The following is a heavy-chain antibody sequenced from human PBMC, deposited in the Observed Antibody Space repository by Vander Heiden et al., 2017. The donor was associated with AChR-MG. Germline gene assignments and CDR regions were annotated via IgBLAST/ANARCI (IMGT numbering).Heavy chain of an antibody. V-gene: IGHV3-21*01. CDR3: ARDRGYYDSSGYYPHAFDI. D-gene: IGHD3-22*01. Sequence: EVQLVESGGGLVKPGGSLRLSCAASGFPSRRSNMNWVRQAPGKGLGWVSSISSSSSYIYYADSVKGRFTISRDNAKNSLYLQMNSLRAEDTAVYYCARDRGYYDSSGYYPHAFDIWGQGTMVTVSS. J-gene: IGHJ3*02. CDR2: ISSSSSYI. CDR1: GFPSRRSN.